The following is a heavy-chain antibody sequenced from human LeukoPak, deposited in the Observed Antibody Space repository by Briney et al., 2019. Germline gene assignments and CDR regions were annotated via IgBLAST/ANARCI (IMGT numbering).Heavy chain of an antibody. CDR3: ARDLATIDGIAWYYFEN. CDR2: INPNTGGT. CDR1: GYTFTGHY. J-gene: IGHJ4*02. V-gene: IGHV1-2*02. Sequence: VSVKVSCKASGYTFTGHYIHWVRQAPGQGFEWMGWINPNTGGTDYAQKFQDRIAITTYTSISTAYMELSRLRSDDTALYYCARDLATIDGIAWYYFENWGQGTLVTVS. D-gene: IGHD5-12*01.